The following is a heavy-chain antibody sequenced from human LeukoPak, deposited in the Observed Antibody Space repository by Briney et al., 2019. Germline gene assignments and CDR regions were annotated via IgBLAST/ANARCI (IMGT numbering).Heavy chain of an antibody. CDR1: GGSFSGYY. Sequence: PSETLSLTCAVSGGSFSGYYWTWIRQPPGKGLEWMGEINHSADPNYNPSLKTRLSLSIDTSKNQISLKMRSVTAADTAVYYCARGRNWQTFYHFCMDVWGNGTTVTVSS. D-gene: IGHD1-14*01. CDR3: ARGRNWQTFYHFCMDV. J-gene: IGHJ6*03. CDR2: INHSADP. V-gene: IGHV4-34*01.